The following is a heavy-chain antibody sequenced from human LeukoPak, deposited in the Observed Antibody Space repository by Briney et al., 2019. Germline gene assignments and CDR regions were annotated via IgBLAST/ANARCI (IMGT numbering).Heavy chain of an antibody. Sequence: SETLSLTCTVSGGSISSYYWSWIRQPPGKGLEWIGYIYYSGSTNYNPSLKSRVTISVDTSKNQFSLKLSSVTAADTAVYYCARETPGGDGYTDYWGQGTPVTVSS. J-gene: IGHJ4*02. D-gene: IGHD5-24*01. CDR1: GGSISSYY. CDR2: IYYSGST. V-gene: IGHV4-59*01. CDR3: ARETPGGDGYTDY.